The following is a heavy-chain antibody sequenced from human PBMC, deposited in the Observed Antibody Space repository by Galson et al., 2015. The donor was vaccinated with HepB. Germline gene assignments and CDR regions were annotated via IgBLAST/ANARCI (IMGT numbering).Heavy chain of an antibody. CDR1: GFTFSSYG. CDR2: ISYAGSNK. V-gene: IGHV3-30*03. J-gene: IGHJ6*02. Sequence: SLRLSCAASGFTFSSYGMHWVRQAPGQGLEWVAVISYAGSNKYYADSVKGRFTISRDNSKNTLYLQMNSLRAEDTAVYYCATVMEYQLLLYDGMDVWGQGTTVTVSS. D-gene: IGHD2-2*01. CDR3: ATVMEYQLLLYDGMDV.